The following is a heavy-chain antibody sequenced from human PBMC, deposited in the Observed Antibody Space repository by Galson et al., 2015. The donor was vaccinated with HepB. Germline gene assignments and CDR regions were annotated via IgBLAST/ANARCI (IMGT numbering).Heavy chain of an antibody. CDR1: GFTFSSYW. CDR3: ARIGAKYYYYMGV. Sequence: SLRLSCAASGFTFSSYWMSWVRQAPGKGLEWVANIEVDGSEEYYVDSVKGRFIISRDNAKSSLCLQMSNLRAEDTAVYYCARIGAKYYYYMGVWGRGTTVTVSS. V-gene: IGHV3-7*01. D-gene: IGHD4/OR15-4a*01. J-gene: IGHJ6*03. CDR2: IEVDGSEE.